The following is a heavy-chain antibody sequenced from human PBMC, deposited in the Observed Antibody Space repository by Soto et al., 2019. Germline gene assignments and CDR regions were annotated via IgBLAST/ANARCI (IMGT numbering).Heavy chain of an antibody. D-gene: IGHD6-19*01. CDR1: GFTFSTSG. CDR3: ARVSGWSLDY. V-gene: IGHV3-33*01. CDR2: IWYDGSNK. J-gene: IGHJ4*02. Sequence: QVQLVESGGGVVQPGRSLRLSCAASGFTFSTSGMHWVRQAPGKGLEWVAIIWYDGSNKYYADSVKGRFTISRDNSKNTLSLQMNILRAEDTAVYYCARVSGWSLDYWCQGTLVTVSP.